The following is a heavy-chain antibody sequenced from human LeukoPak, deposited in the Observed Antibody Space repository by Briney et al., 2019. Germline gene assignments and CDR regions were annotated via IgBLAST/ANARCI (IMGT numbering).Heavy chain of an antibody. CDR2: IIPIFGTA. Sequence: SVKVSCKASGGTFSSYAISWVRQAPGQGLEWMGGIIPIFGTANYAQKFQGRVTITADESTSTAYMELSSLRSEDTAVYYCAKVLAAPHYYYYGMDVWGQGTTVTVSS. CDR1: GGTFSSYA. CDR3: AKVLAAPHYYYYGMDV. V-gene: IGHV1-69*01. D-gene: IGHD6-6*01. J-gene: IGHJ6*02.